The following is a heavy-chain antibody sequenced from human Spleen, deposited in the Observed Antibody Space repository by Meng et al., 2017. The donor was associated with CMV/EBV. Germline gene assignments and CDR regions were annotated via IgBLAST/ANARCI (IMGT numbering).Heavy chain of an antibody. D-gene: IGHD2/OR15-2a*01. CDR1: GGFISNGDYY. J-gene: IGHJ6*02. CDR2: MYYSGTI. V-gene: IGHV4-30-4*08. CDR3: VRGRSVNYTTYSYFGWDV. Sequence: SETLSLTCSVSGGFISNGDYYWSWIRQSPGTGLEWIGYMYYSGTISYNPSLKRRLDISVDTPRSQFSLRLSPVTAADTAVYYCVRGRSVNYTTYSYFGWDVWGHGTTVTVSS.